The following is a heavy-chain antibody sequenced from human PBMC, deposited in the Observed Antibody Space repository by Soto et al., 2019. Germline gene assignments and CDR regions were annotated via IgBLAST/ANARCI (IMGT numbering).Heavy chain of an antibody. D-gene: IGHD3-3*01. J-gene: IGHJ4*02. Sequence: ASVKVSCMASGYTFTGYYMHSVRQAPGQGIEWMGWINPNSGGTNYAQKFQGRVTMTRDTSISTAYMELSRLKSDDTAVYFCATDSNYDVSNSFWGQGTLVTVSS. CDR1: GYTFTGYY. CDR2: INPNSGGT. V-gene: IGHV1-2*02. CDR3: ATDSNYDVSNSF.